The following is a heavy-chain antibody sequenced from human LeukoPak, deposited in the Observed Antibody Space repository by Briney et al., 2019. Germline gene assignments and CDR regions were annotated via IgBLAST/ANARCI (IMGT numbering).Heavy chain of an antibody. CDR3: ARDSGSDAFDI. CDR1: GYTFTKYG. Sequence: ASVTVSCKASGYTFTKYGFSWLRQAPGQGLDGMGWINAYNGDIKYAQRGKGRVTMTTDTSTTTVYMELRSQRSDDTAVYYCARDSGSDAFDIWGQGTMVTVSS. CDR2: INAYNGDI. V-gene: IGHV1-18*01. J-gene: IGHJ3*02.